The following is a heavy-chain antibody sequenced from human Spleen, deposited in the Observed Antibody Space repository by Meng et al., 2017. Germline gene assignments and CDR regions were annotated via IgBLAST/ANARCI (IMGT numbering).Heavy chain of an antibody. Sequence: SETLSLTCAVSGGSISSSNWWSWVRQPPGKELEWIGEIYHSGSTNYNPSLKSRVTISVDKSKNQFSLKLSSVTAADSAVYYCARGPTTMAHDFDYWGQGTLVTVSS. CDR2: IYHSGST. CDR3: ARGPTTMAHDFDY. J-gene: IGHJ4*02. CDR1: GGSISSSNW. D-gene: IGHD4-11*01. V-gene: IGHV4-4*02.